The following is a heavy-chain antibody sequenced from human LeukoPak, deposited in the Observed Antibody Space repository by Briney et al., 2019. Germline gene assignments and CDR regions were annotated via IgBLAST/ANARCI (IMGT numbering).Heavy chain of an antibody. D-gene: IGHD3-10*01. J-gene: IGHJ4*02. Sequence: GGSLRLSCAASGFTFSSYEMNWVRQAPGKGLEWVSYISSSGSTIYYADSVKGRFTISRDNPKNSLYLQMNSLRAEDTAVYYCAREIRGFFDYWGQGTLVTVSS. CDR1: GFTFSSYE. CDR2: ISSSGSTI. CDR3: AREIRGFFDY. V-gene: IGHV3-48*03.